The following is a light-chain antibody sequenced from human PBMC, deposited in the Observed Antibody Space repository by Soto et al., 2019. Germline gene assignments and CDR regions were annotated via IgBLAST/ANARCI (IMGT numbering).Light chain of an antibody. Sequence: DIQMTQSPSSLSASVGDTVTITCRASQGIIDYLAWYQQRPGKVPKLLICAASTLQTGVPSRFSGSGAGTDFTLTISSLQPEDVATYYCQKYDTAPQTFGQGTRVEIK. J-gene: IGKJ1*01. CDR1: QGIIDY. CDR2: AAS. V-gene: IGKV1-27*01. CDR3: QKYDTAPQT.